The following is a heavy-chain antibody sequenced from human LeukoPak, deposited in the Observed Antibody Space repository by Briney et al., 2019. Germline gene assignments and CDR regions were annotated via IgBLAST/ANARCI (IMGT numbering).Heavy chain of an antibody. CDR3: ARVDDRGHYYDSSGPRKLFDY. J-gene: IGHJ4*02. CDR2: INPDSGGA. Sequence: ASVKVSCKASGYTFTGYYMHWVRQAPGQGLEWMGWINPDSGGANYAQKFQGRVTMTRDTSISTAYMQLSRLSSDDTAVYYCARVDDRGHYYDSSGPRKLFDYWGQGTLVTVSS. CDR1: GYTFTGYY. D-gene: IGHD3-22*01. V-gene: IGHV1-2*02.